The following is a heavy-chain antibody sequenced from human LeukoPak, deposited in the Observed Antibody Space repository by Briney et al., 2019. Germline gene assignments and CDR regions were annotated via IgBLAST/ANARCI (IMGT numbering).Heavy chain of an antibody. Sequence: SETLSLICTVSGGSISSYYWSWIRQPAGKGLEWIGRIYTSGSTNYNPSLKSRVTMSVDTSKNQFSLKLSSVTAADTAVYYCARVNGYNYAVYGYFDYWGQGTLVTVAS. CDR1: GGSISSYY. V-gene: IGHV4-4*07. J-gene: IGHJ4*02. D-gene: IGHD5-18*01. CDR3: ARVNGYNYAVYGYFDY. CDR2: IYTSGST.